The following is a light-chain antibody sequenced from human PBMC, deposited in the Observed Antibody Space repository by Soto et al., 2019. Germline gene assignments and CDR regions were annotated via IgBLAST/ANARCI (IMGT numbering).Light chain of an antibody. Sequence: EIVLTQSPGTLSLSPGERATLSCRASQSVSSSYLAWYQQQPGQAPRLLIYGASSRATGITDRFSGSGSGTDFTLTVSRLEAEEFAVYCCQQDGSSQITFGQGPGLEIK. CDR1: QSVSSSY. J-gene: IGKJ5*01. CDR3: QQDGSSQIT. V-gene: IGKV3-20*01. CDR2: GAS.